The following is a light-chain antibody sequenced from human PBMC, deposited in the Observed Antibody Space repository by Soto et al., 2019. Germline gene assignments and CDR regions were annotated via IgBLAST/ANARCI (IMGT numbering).Light chain of an antibody. CDR3: QQYYSSPIT. V-gene: IGKV4-1*01. CDR1: QSLFYTSSNKDY. CDR2: WAS. J-gene: IGKJ5*01. Sequence: EIVLTQSPDSLALSLGERATINCKSSQSLFYTSSNKDYLAWYQQKPGQPPKLLIHWASTREYGVPDRFSGSGSGTDFTLTISSLQADDVAVYYCQQYYSSPITFGQGTRLEIK.